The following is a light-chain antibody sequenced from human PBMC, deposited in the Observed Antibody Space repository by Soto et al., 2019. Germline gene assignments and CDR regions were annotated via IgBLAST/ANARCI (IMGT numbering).Light chain of an antibody. CDR1: SSDVGGYNY. CDR2: DVS. Sequence: QSVLTQPASVSGSPGQSITISCTGTSSDVGGYNYVSWYQQHPGKAPKLMIYDVSKRPSGVSNRFSGSKSGNTASLTISGLQAEDEAEYYCSSYTSSSTPLWVFGGGTKLTVL. V-gene: IGLV2-14*01. J-gene: IGLJ3*02. CDR3: SSYTSSSTPLWV.